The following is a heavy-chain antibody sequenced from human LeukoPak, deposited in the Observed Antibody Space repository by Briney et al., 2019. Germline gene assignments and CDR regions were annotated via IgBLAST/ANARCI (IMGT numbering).Heavy chain of an antibody. CDR1: GYTFTSYD. CDR2: MNPNSGNT. Sequence: GASVKVSCKASGYTFTSYDINWVRRATGQGLEWMGWMNPNSGNTGYAQKFQGRVTMTRNTSISTAYMELSSLRSEDTAVYYCAREPTDYDSSGKYDYWGQGTLVTVSS. D-gene: IGHD3-22*01. V-gene: IGHV1-8*01. CDR3: AREPTDYDSSGKYDY. J-gene: IGHJ4*02.